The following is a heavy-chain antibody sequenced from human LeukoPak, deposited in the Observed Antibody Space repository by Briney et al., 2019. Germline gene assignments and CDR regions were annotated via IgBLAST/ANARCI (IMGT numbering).Heavy chain of an antibody. V-gene: IGHV1-69*06. J-gene: IGHJ4*02. D-gene: IGHD4-17*01. CDR2: IIPIFGTT. CDR3: ARETDYGDYFDY. Sequence: SVKVSCKASGGTFSSYAISWVRQAPGQGLEWMGGIIPIFGTTNYAQKFQGRVTITADKSTSTAYMELSSLRSEDTAVYYCARETDYGDYFDYWGQGTLVTVSS. CDR1: GGTFSSYA.